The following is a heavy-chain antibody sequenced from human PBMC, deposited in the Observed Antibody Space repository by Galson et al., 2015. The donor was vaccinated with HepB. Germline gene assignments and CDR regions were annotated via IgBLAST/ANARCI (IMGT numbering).Heavy chain of an antibody. CDR2: ISAYNRYA. Sequence: SVKVSCKASGYTFSSYSITWVRQAPGQGLEWMGWISAYNRYADYAQKFQGRVTLTTDTSTSTAYMELRGLRSDDTALYYCARGAVTAVVGATQNNWFDPWGQGTLVTVSS. V-gene: IGHV1-18*01. CDR1: GYTFSSYS. CDR3: ARGAVTAVVGATQNNWFDP. J-gene: IGHJ5*02. D-gene: IGHD2-15*01.